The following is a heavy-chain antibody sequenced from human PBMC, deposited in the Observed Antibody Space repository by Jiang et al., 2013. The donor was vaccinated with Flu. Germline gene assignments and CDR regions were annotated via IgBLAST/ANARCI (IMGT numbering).Heavy chain of an antibody. Sequence: KPTQTLTLTCTFSGFSLSTSGVGVGWIRQPPGKALEWLALIYWDDDKRYSPSLKNRLTITKDTSRNRVVLTMTNVDPVDTATYYCAHLYHYHSVGYYYD. V-gene: IGHV2-5*02. CDR2: IYWDDDK. J-gene: IGHJ6*01. D-gene: IGHD3-22*01. CDR1: GFSLSTSGVG. CDR3: AHLYHYHSVGYYYD.